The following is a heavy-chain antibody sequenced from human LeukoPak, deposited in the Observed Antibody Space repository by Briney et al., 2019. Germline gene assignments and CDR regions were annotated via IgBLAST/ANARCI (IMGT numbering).Heavy chain of an antibody. CDR3: ASEMGSFNAGCDY. V-gene: IGHV3-21*01. Sequence: GGSLKLSCAASGFTFSSYSMNWVRQAPGKGLEWVSSISSSSSYIYYADSVKGRFTISRDNAKNSLYLQMNSLRAEDTAVYYCASEMGSFNAGCDYWGQGTLVTVSS. J-gene: IGHJ4*02. D-gene: IGHD1-26*01. CDR1: GFTFSSYS. CDR2: ISSSSSYI.